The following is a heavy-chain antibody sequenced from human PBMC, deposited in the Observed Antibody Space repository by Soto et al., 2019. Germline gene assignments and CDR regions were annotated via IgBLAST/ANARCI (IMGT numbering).Heavy chain of an antibody. V-gene: IGHV3-74*01. D-gene: IGHD1-26*01. CDR3: ERAGGDYYYGMDV. J-gene: IGHJ6*02. Sequence: XGCLRLSCAACGFSVSSYWVHGVRQAPGKGLVWVSRINSDGSSTSHADSVKGRFTISRDNAKNTLYLQMNSLRAEDTAVYYCERAGGDYYYGMDVWAQRTTVTVSS. CDR1: GFSVSSYW. CDR2: INSDGSST.